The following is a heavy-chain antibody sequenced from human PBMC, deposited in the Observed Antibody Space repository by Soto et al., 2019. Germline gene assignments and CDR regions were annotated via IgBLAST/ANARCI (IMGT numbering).Heavy chain of an antibody. D-gene: IGHD6-19*01. V-gene: IGHV4-4*07. CDR2: IYTSGDT. Sequence: SETLSLTCTVSGDSIGSYHWSWIRQPAGKGLEWIGRIYTSGDTNYNPSLKSRLTMSVDTSKSQFSLKLTSVTAADTAVYYCARSGARDSWLADYWGQGTLVTVSS. CDR3: ARSGARDSWLADY. J-gene: IGHJ4*02. CDR1: GDSIGSYH.